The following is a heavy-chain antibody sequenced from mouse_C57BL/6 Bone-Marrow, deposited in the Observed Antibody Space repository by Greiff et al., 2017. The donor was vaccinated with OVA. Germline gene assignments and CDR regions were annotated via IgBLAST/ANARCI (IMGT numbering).Heavy chain of an antibody. CDR3: ASPFTILAY. CDR2: ISGGGGNT. Sequence: EVHLVESGGGLVKPGGSLKLSCAASGFTFSSYTMSWVRQTPEKRLEWVATISGGGGNTYYPDSVKGRFTISRDNAKNTLYLQMSSLRSEDTALYYCASPFTILAYWGQGTLVTVSA. J-gene: IGHJ3*01. CDR1: GFTFSSYT. V-gene: IGHV5-9*01.